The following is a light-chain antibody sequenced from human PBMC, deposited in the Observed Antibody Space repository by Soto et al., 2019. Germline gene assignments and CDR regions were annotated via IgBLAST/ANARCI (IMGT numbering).Light chain of an antibody. Sequence: QSVLTQSPSASASRGASVKLTCTLSSWHSSYAIAWHQQQPAKGPRYLMKLNSDGSHSKGDGIPDRFSGSSSGSERYLTISSLQSEDEADYYCQIWGTGMNWVFGGGTKLTVL. V-gene: IGLV4-69*01. CDR1: SWHSSYA. CDR2: LNSDGSH. J-gene: IGLJ3*02. CDR3: QIWGTGMNWV.